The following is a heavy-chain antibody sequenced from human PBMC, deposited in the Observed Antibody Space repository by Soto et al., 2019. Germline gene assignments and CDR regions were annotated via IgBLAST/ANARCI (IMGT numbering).Heavy chain of an antibody. V-gene: IGHV3-9*01. D-gene: IGHD3-3*01. CDR3: AKSIFGVLIRGAYFYS. CDR2: ISWNSGTI. J-gene: IGHJ4*02. Sequence: EVQLVESGGGLEKPGRSLRLSCAASGFTFDDYDMHWVRQAQGKGLEWVSGISWNSGTIGYADSVKCRFTISRDNAKNSLYLQMSSLRAEDTALYYCAKSIFGVLIRGAYFYSWGQGTRVTVSS. CDR1: GFTFDDYD.